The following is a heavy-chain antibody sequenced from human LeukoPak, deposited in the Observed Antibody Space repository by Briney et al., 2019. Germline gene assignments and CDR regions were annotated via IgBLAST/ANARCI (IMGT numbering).Heavy chain of an antibody. CDR3: ARQSYGYFDY. J-gene: IGHJ4*02. V-gene: IGHV4-59*08. CDR2: IYYSGST. CDR1: GDSISSYY. Sequence: PSETLSLTCTVSGDSISSYYWSWIRQPPGKGLEWIGYIYYSGSTNYNPSLKSRVTISVDTSKNQFSLKLSSVTAADTAVYYCARQSYGYFDYWGQGTLVTVSS. D-gene: IGHD5-18*01.